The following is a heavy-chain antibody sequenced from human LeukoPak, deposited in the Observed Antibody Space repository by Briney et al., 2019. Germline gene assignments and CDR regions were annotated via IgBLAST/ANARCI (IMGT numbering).Heavy chain of an antibody. CDR1: GGSISSYY. J-gene: IGHJ4*02. V-gene: IGHV4-4*07. CDR3: ARDGYCYDSSGYGLDY. CDR2: IYTSGST. Sequence: PSETLSLTCTVSGGSISSYYWSWIRQPAGKGLEWIGRIYTSGSTNYNPSLKSRVTMSVDTSKNQFSLKLSSVTAADTAVYYCARDGYCYDSSGYGLDYWGQGTLVTVSS. D-gene: IGHD3-22*01.